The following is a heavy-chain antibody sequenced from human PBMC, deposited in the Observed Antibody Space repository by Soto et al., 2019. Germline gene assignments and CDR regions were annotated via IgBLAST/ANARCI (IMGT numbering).Heavy chain of an antibody. Sequence: GGSLRLSCAASGFTFSDHFMSWIRQAPGKGLEWISYMTPSGSSRSYADSVKGRFTISRDNGKNSLYLEMHSLRAEDTAVYYCARESEDLTSNFDYWGQGTLVTVSS. V-gene: IGHV3-11*04. CDR1: GFTFSDHF. CDR3: ARESEDLTSNFDY. J-gene: IGHJ4*02. CDR2: MTPSGSSR.